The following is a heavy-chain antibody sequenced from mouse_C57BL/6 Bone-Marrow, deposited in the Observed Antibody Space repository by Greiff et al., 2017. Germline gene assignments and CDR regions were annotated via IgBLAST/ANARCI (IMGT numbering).Heavy chain of an antibody. CDR3: AREIYDGYYVDWYFDV. D-gene: IGHD2-3*01. Sequence: QVQLQQPGAELVKPGASVKMSCKASGYTFTSYWITWVKQRPGQGLEWIGDIYPGSGSTNYNEKFKSKATLTVDTSSSTAYMQRSSLTSEDSAVYYCAREIYDGYYVDWYFDVWGTGTTVTVSS. CDR1: GYTFTSYW. CDR2: IYPGSGST. J-gene: IGHJ1*03. V-gene: IGHV1-55*01.